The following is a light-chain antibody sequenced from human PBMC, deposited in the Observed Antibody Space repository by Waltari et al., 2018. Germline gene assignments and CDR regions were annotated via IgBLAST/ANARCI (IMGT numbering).Light chain of an antibody. CDR2: GAS. Sequence: EVVLTQSPGTLSLPPGERATVSCRASQSVSSSYFAWYQQKAGQAPRLLIHGASNRATGVPDRCSGRGSGTDFTLTINRLEPQDSAVYYCQQYGSLTWTFGQGTTVEIK. CDR1: QSVSSSY. CDR3: QQYGSLTWT. J-gene: IGKJ1*01. V-gene: IGKV3-20*01.